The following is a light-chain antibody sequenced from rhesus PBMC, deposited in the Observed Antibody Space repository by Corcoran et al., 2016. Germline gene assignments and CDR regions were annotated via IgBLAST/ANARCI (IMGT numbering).Light chain of an antibody. J-gene: IGKJ3*01. CDR2: GAS. CDR1: QSVSSS. Sequence: EIVMTQSPATLSLSPGERATLSCRASQSVSSSLAWYQQKPGQAPRLLIYGASSRATGIPHRFSGSGSWTAFTLTISSLEPKDFAVYYCQQYSNWPFTFGPGTKLDIK. V-gene: IGKV3-42*03. CDR3: QQYSNWPFT.